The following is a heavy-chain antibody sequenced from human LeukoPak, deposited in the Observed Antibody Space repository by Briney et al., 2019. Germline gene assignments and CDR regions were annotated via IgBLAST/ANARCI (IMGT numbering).Heavy chain of an antibody. Sequence: SETLSLTCTVSGGSISSSSYYWGWIRQPPGKGLEWIGSIYYSGSTYYNPSLNSRVTISVDTSKNQFSLKLSSVTAADTAVYYCARQTKSIAARRNWFDPWGQGTLVTVSS. CDR2: IYYSGST. J-gene: IGHJ5*02. V-gene: IGHV4-39*01. CDR3: ARQTKSIAARRNWFDP. CDR1: GGSISSSSYY. D-gene: IGHD6-6*01.